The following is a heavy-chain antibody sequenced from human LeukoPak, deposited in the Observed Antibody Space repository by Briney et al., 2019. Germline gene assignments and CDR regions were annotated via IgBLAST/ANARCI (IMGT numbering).Heavy chain of an antibody. J-gene: IGHJ6*03. CDR3: ERCGFWSGYPASYYMDF. V-gene: IGHV1-2*02. CDR2: INPDSRGT. Sequence: SVKVSCKATGYTFTGDYIYWVGQPPGQGLEYMGWINPDSRGTNYVQKVQGRVTLTRDTSISTAYMELTRLRSDDTAVYDCERCGFWSGYPASYYMDFWGTGTTVTVSS. D-gene: IGHD3-3*01. CDR1: GYTFTGDY.